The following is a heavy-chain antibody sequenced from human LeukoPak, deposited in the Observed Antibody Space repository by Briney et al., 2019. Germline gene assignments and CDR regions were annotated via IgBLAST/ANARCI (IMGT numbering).Heavy chain of an antibody. CDR2: INPNSGGT. V-gene: IGHV1-2*02. J-gene: IGHJ4*02. D-gene: IGHD3-22*01. CDR1: GYTFTGYY. CDR3: ARGRYYYDSSEGGGFDY. Sequence: ASVKVSCKASGYTFTGYYMHWVRQAPGQGLEWMGWINPNSGGTNYAQKFQGRVTMTRDTSISTAYMELSRMRSDDTAVYYCARGRYYYDSSEGGGFDYWGQGTLVTVSS.